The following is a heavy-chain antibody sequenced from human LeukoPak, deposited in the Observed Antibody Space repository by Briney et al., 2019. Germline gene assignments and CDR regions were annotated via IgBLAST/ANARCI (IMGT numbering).Heavy chain of an antibody. D-gene: IGHD5-24*01. CDR2: IKQDGSEK. V-gene: IGHV3-7*01. CDR3: ARDGVATINY. Sequence: GGSLRLSCTASGFTFSIYWMSWVRQAPGKGLEWVANIKQDGSEKYYVDSMKGRFTISRDNAKNSVYLQMNSLRAEDTAVYYCARDGVATINYWGQGTLVTVYS. CDR1: GFTFSIYW. J-gene: IGHJ4*02.